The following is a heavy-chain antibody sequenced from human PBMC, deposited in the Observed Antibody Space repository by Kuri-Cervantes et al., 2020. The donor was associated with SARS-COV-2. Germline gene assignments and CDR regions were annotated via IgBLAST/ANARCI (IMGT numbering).Heavy chain of an antibody. D-gene: IGHD2-2*02. CDR1: GFTFSNAW. CDR2: IKSKTDGGTT. V-gene: IGHV3-15*01. CDR3: TTDLPNPTYPRYYYYYYGMDV. J-gene: IGHJ6*02. Sequence: LSLTCAASGFTFSNAWMSWVRQAPGKGLEWVGRIKSKTDGGTTDYAAPVKGRFTISGDDSKNTLYLQMNSLKTEDTAVYYCTTDLPNPTYPRYYYYYYGMDVWGQGTTVTVSS.